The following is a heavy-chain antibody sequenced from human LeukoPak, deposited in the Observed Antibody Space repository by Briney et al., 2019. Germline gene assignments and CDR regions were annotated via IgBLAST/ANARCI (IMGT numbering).Heavy chain of an antibody. Sequence: GGSLRLSCAASGFTFSSYAMHWVRQAPGKGLEWVANIKQDGSEKYYVDSVKGRFTISRDNAKNSLYLQMNSLRAEDTAVYYCARTGGSGSLEYYYYGMDVWGKGTTVTVSS. CDR3: ARTGGSGSLEYYYYGMDV. CDR2: IKQDGSEK. J-gene: IGHJ6*04. CDR1: GFTFSSYA. D-gene: IGHD3-10*01. V-gene: IGHV3-7*03.